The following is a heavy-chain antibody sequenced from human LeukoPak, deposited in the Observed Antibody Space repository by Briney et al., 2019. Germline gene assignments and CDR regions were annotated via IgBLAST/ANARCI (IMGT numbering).Heavy chain of an antibody. J-gene: IGHJ6*02. Sequence: GGSLRLSCAASGFTFSSYAMSWVRQARGKGVEGVSAISGSGGSTYYADSVKGRFTIYRDNYKKRVYVEMNSLRAEDTAVYYCAKDGVRNSIAAAVHPQDVWGQGTTVTVSS. V-gene: IGHV3-23*01. CDR2: ISGSGGST. D-gene: IGHD6-13*01. CDR1: GFTFSSYA. CDR3: AKDGVRNSIAAAVHPQDV.